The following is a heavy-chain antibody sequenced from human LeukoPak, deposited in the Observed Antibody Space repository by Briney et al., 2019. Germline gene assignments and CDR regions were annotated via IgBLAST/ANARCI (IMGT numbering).Heavy chain of an antibody. J-gene: IGHJ5*02. CDR2: MSPNSDNT. D-gene: IGHD4-23*01. CDR3: ARDYGGSSGWFDP. V-gene: IGHV1-8*01. CDR1: GYTFTSYD. Sequence: ATVKVSCKASGYTFTSYDINWVRQATGQGLEWMGWMSPNSDNTGYAQKFQGRVTFTRDTSISTAYMELRSLTSEDTAVYYCARDYGGSSGWFDPWGQGTLVTVSS.